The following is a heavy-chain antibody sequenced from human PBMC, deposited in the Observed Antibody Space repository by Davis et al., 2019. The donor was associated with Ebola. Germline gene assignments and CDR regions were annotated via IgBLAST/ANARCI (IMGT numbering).Heavy chain of an antibody. Sequence: AASVTVSCQASGYTFTSYDINWVRQAPGQGLEWMGMINPNDGRTIYAQKFQGRVTVTRDTSTTTVYMDLSSLKSEDTALYYCTTPGGQDSGYDVFDIWGQGTMVTVSS. CDR2: INPNDGRT. D-gene: IGHD5-12*01. CDR1: GYTFTSYD. CDR3: TTPGGQDSGYDVFDI. V-gene: IGHV1-46*03. J-gene: IGHJ3*02.